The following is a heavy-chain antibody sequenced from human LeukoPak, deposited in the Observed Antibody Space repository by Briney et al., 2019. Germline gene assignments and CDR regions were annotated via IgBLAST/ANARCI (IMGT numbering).Heavy chain of an antibody. D-gene: IGHD2-2*01. Sequence: GGSLRLSCAASGFTFSSYSMNWVRQAPGKGLEWVSYISSSSTIYYADSVKGRFTISRDNAKNSLYLQMNSPRAEDTAVYYCATIYCSSTSCQGDAFDTWGQGTMVTVSS. CDR3: ATIYCSSTSCQGDAFDT. CDR2: ISSSSTI. V-gene: IGHV3-48*01. J-gene: IGHJ3*02. CDR1: GFTFSSYS.